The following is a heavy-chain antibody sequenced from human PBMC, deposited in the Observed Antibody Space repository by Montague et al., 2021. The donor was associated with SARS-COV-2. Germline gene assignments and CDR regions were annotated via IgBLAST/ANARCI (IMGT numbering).Heavy chain of an antibody. CDR1: GGSFSTYS. J-gene: IGHJ6*03. CDR3: ARLGDGVVPSPILGVAPYYSYYYIDV. CDR2: IHHSGSA. V-gene: IGHV4-34*01. D-gene: IGHD2-2*02. Sequence: SETLSLTCTVHGGSFSTYSWNWIRQPPGKGLEWIGDIHHSGSANYNPSLKSRVTISADTSKNHFSLKLTSVTAADTAVYYCARLGDGVVPSPILGVAPYYSYYYIDVWGKGTPVTVSS.